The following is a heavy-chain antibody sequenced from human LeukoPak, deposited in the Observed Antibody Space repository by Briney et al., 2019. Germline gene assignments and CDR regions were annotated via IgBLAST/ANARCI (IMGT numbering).Heavy chain of an antibody. V-gene: IGHV4-59*12. CDR2: IYYSGST. Sequence: SETLSLTCTVSGGSISSYYWSWIRQPPGKGLEWIGYIYYSGSTNYNPSLKSRVTISVDTSKNQFSLKLSSVTAADTAVYYCARDQQVDYDILTGYYRYWYFDLWGRGTLATVSS. CDR3: ARDQQVDYDILTGYYRYWYFDL. J-gene: IGHJ2*01. D-gene: IGHD3-9*01. CDR1: GGSISSYY.